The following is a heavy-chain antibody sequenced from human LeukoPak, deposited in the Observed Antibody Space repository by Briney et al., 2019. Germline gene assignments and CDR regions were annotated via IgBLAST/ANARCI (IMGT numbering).Heavy chain of an antibody. V-gene: IGHV7-4-1*02. J-gene: IGHJ6*03. D-gene: IGHD6-19*01. Sequence: ASVKVSCKASGYTFTSYAMNWVRQAPGQGLEWMGWINTNTGNPTYAQGFTGRFVFSLDTSVSTAYLQISSLKAEDTAVYYCARSYSSGWYEVFGARTYYYYYMDVWGKGTTVTVSS. CDR2: INTNTGNP. CDR1: GYTFTSYA. CDR3: ARSYSSGWYEVFGARTYYYYYMDV.